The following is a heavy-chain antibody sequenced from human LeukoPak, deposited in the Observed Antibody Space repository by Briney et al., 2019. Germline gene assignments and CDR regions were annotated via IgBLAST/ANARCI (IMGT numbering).Heavy chain of an antibody. J-gene: IGHJ4*02. CDR1: GFTFRSYE. V-gene: IGHV3-48*03. Sequence: GGSLRLSCAGSGFTFRSYEMSWVRQAPGKGLEWVSYICSSGYDIYYADSVKGRFTISRDNAKNSLYLQMNSLRAEDTAVYYCARDSVEMATISAFDYWGQGTLVTVSS. D-gene: IGHD5-24*01. CDR3: ARDSVEMATISAFDY. CDR2: ICSSGYDI.